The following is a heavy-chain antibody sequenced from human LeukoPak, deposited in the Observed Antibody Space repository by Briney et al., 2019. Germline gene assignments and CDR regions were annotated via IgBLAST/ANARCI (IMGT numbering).Heavy chain of an antibody. V-gene: IGHV1-18*01. J-gene: IGHJ3*02. Sequence: GASVKVSCKASGYTFTSYGISWVRQAPGQGLEWMGWISAYNGNTNYAQKLQGRVTMTTYTSTSTAYMELRSLRSDDTAVYYCARNQGDIVVVVAARDNSDAFDIWGQGTMVTVSS. CDR2: ISAYNGNT. CDR3: ARNQGDIVVVVAARDNSDAFDI. D-gene: IGHD2-15*01. CDR1: GYTFTSYG.